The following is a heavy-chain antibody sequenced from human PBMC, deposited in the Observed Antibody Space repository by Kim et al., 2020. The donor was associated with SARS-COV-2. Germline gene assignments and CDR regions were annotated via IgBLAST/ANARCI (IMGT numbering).Heavy chain of an antibody. V-gene: IGHV4-39*07. CDR3: AIFPRGVGPVDY. Sequence: YYNPSLTSRVTISVDTAKNQFSLKLSSVTAADTAVYYCAIFPRGVGPVDYWGQGTLVTVSS. D-gene: IGHD2-8*01. J-gene: IGHJ4*02.